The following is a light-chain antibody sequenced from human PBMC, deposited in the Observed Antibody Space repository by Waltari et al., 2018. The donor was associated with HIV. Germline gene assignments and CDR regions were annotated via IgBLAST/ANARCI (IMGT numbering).Light chain of an antibody. CDR1: QSRLHSNGYNY. J-gene: IGKJ3*01. CDR2: LVS. V-gene: IGKV2-28*01. Sequence: DIVMTQSPLSLPVPPGEPASISCRSSQSRLHSNGYNYLDWYLQKPGQSPQLLFYLVSNRASGVPDRFSGSGSGTDFTLKISRVEAEDVGLYYCMQALQTPFTFGPGTKVDIK. CDR3: MQALQTPFT.